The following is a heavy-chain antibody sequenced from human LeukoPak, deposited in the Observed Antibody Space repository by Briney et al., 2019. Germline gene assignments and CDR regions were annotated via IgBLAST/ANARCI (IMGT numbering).Heavy chain of an antibody. V-gene: IGHV1-18*01. CDR1: GCTFTSSG. J-gene: IGHJ4*02. Sequence: ASVKVSCKASGCTFTSSGISWVRQAPGQGLEWMGWISAYNGNTNYAQKFQGRVTMTTDTSTSTAYMEVRSLRSDDTAVYYCARDCSGGHCYLDSWGQGTLVTVSS. CDR3: ARDCSGGHCYLDS. CDR2: ISAYNGNT. D-gene: IGHD2-15*01.